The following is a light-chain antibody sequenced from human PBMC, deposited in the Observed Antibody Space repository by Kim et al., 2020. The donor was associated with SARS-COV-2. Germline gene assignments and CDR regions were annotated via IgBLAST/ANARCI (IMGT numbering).Light chain of an antibody. CDR2: GAS. CDR1: RSVSSSY. CDR3: QQYGSSLIT. Sequence: FPGERATLSCRASRSVSSSYLAWYQQKPGQAPRLLIYGASSRATGIPDRFSGSGSGTDFTLTISRLEPEDFAVYYCQQYGSSLITFGQGTRLEIK. J-gene: IGKJ5*01. V-gene: IGKV3-20*01.